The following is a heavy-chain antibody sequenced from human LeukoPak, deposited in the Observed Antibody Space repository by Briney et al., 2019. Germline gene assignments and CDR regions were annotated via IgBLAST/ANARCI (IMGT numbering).Heavy chain of an antibody. CDR2: IYWNDDK. J-gene: IGHJ5*02. V-gene: IGHV2-5*01. CDR3: AHRLPYNWNDGRFDH. Sequence: SGPTLVNPKQPLTLTCTFSGFSLSTSGVGVGWIRQPPGKALEWLALIYWNDDKRYSPSLKSRLTITKDTSKNQVVLTMTNMDPVDTATYYCAHRLPYNWNDGRFDHWGQGTLVTVSS. CDR1: GFSLSTSGVG. D-gene: IGHD1-20*01.